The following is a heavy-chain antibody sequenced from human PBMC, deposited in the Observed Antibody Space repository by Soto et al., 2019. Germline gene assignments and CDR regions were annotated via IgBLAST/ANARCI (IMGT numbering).Heavy chain of an antibody. D-gene: IGHD3-22*01. J-gene: IGHJ4*02. V-gene: IGHV1-18*01. Sequence: ASVEVSCKASGYSFDRYGISWVRQAPGQRPEWMGWISADNGDTRFSQKVQGRLTLTTDTSTNTAYMDLRSLSSDDTAVYYCARDRSYYYETSGYPFDYWGQGTQVTVSS. CDR3: ARDRSYYYETSGYPFDY. CDR1: GYSFDRYG. CDR2: ISADNGDT.